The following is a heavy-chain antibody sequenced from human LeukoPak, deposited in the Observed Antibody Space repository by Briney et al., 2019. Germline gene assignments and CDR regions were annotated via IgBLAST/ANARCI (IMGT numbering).Heavy chain of an antibody. V-gene: IGHV3-21*01. J-gene: IGHJ4*02. D-gene: IGHD4-23*01. CDR2: ISSSSSYI. CDR3: ARPNDYGGIGY. CDR1: GFTFSSYS. Sequence: GGSLRLFCAASGFTFSSYSMNWVREAPGKGVEWVSYISSSSSYIYYADSVKGRFTISRDNAKNTLYLQMNSLRAEDTAVYYCARPNDYGGIGYWGQGTLVTVSS.